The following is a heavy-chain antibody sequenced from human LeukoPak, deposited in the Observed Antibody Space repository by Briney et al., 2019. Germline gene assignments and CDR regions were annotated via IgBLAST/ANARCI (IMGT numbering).Heavy chain of an antibody. CDR1: GFTFSNYE. D-gene: IGHD2-15*01. V-gene: IGHV3-48*03. CDR2: ISTSGSNI. J-gene: IGHJ4*02. Sequence: GGSLRLSCAASGFTFSNYEMNWVRQAPGKGLEGVSYISTSGSNIYYADSVKGRFTISRDNTKNSLYLQMNSLRAEDTAVYYCARGSGGSVWGQGTLVTVSS. CDR3: ARGSGGSV.